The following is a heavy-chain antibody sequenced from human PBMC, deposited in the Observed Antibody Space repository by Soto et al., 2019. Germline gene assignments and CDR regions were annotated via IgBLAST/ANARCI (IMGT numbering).Heavy chain of an antibody. Sequence: QVQLVQSGAEVKKPGSSVKVSCKTSGGTFSTYSIVWVRQAPGEGLEWMGGIIPIFGTANYAQKFQDRVTSTADKSTNTAVMELSSLKAEDTDMYYCASSSVNNYGVGTNYYFDYWGQGTLVTVSS. CDR2: IIPIFGTA. CDR3: ASSSVNNYGVGTNYYFDY. J-gene: IGHJ4*02. V-gene: IGHV1-69*06. CDR1: GGTFSTYS. D-gene: IGHD5-18*01.